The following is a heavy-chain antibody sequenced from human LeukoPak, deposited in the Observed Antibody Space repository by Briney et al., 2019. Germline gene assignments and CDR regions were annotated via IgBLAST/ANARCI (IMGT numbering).Heavy chain of an antibody. D-gene: IGHD6-13*01. CDR3: ARGVGSWTPYYSDY. Sequence: PGGSLRLSCAASEFTFSSYSMNWVRQAPGKGLEWVSSISSSSSYIYYADSVKGRFTISRDNAKNSLYLQMNSLRAEDTAVYYCARGVGSWTPYYSDYWGQGTLVTVSS. CDR2: ISSSSSYI. CDR1: EFTFSSYS. V-gene: IGHV3-21*01. J-gene: IGHJ4*02.